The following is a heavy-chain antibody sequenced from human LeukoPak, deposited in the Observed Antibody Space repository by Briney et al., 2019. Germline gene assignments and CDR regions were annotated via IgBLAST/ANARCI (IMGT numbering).Heavy chain of an antibody. CDR1: GVSISSYY. J-gene: IGHJ4*02. CDR3: AGGRYDFWSGYYDY. Sequence: PSETLSLTCTVSGVSISSYYLSWIRQPPGKGLEWIGYIYYSGSTNYNPSLNSRVTISVDTSKNQFSLKLSSVTAADTAVYYCAGGRYDFWSGYYDYWGQGTLVTVSS. V-gene: IGHV4-59*01. D-gene: IGHD3-3*01. CDR2: IYYSGST.